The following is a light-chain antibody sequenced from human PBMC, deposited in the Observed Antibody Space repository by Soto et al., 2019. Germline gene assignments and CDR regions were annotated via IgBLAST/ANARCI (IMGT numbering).Light chain of an antibody. CDR3: AAWDDSLSGL. CDR1: SSNIGSNY. CDR2: RNN. J-gene: IGLJ2*01. V-gene: IGLV1-47*01. Sequence: QSVLTQPPSASGTPGQRVTISCSGSSSNIGSNYVYWYQQLPGTAPKLLIYRNNQRPSGVPERFSGSKSGTSASLAISGLRSEDEADYYCAAWDDSLSGLFGGGTKLTVL.